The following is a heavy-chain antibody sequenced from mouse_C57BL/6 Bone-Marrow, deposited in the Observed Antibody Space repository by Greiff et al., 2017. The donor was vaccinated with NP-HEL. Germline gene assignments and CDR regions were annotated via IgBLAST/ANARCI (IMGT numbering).Heavy chain of an antibody. CDR3: AGLRGDYYAMDY. D-gene: IGHD2-4*01. J-gene: IGHJ4*01. CDR1: GYTFTSYG. Sequence: VKLQQSGAELARPGASVKLSCKASGYTFTSYGISWVKQRTGQGLEWIGEIYPRSGNTYYNEKFKGKATLTADKSSSTAYMELRSLTSEDSAVYFCAGLRGDYYAMDYWGQGTSVTVSS. CDR2: IYPRSGNT. V-gene: IGHV1-81*01.